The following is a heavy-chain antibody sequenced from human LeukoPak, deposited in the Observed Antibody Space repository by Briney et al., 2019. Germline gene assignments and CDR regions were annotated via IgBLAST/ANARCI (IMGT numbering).Heavy chain of an antibody. V-gene: IGHV4-59*01. CDR2: IYYSGST. D-gene: IGHD3-9*01. CDR3: ARAGQYYDILTGSIYYYNGIDV. Sequence: PTETLSLTCTASGRSISRYYWSWIRQPPGKGLEWIWYIYYSGSTNYNPSLKSRVTISVVTSKIQFSLKLSSVTAADTAVYHCARAGQYYDILTGSIYYYNGIDVWGNGSTVTVSS. CDR1: GRSISRYY. J-gene: IGHJ6*04.